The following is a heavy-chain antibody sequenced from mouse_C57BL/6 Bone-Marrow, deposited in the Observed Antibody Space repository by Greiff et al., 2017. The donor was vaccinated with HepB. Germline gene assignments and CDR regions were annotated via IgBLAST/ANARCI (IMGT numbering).Heavy chain of an antibody. J-gene: IGHJ3*01. D-gene: IGHD1-1*01. CDR3: AKAGYGSSITWFAY. CDR1: GYTFTSYW. Sequence: QVQLQQPGAELVKPGASVKVSCKASGYTFTSYWMHWVKQRPGQGLEWIGRIHPSDSDTNYNQKFKGKATLTVDKSSSTAYMQLSSLTSEDSAVFYFAKAGYGSSITWFAYWGQGTLVTVSA. V-gene: IGHV1-74*01. CDR2: IHPSDSDT.